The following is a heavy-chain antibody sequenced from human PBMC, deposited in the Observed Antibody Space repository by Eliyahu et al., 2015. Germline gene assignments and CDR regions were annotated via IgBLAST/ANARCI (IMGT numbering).Heavy chain of an antibody. CDR3: XRDDGGYTYAXHD. CDR1: GFXLXNYA. D-gene: IGHD5-18*01. V-gene: IGHV3-49*04. Sequence: EVRLVESGGGLVQPGRSLRRSCTTSGFXLXNYAMGWVRQAPGKGLEWVGFLKSDTYNYDSQYAASVRGRFSISRDDSGGVVYLQMSSLQVEDTAVYYCXRDDGGYTYAXHDWGQGTLV. J-gene: IGHJ4*02. CDR2: LKSDTYNYDS.